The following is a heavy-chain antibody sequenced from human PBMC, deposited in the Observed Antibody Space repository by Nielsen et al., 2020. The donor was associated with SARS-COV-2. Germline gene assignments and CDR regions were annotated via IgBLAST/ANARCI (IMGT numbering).Heavy chain of an antibody. D-gene: IGHD6-13*01. Sequence: GGSLSLSCAASGFTFDDYAMHWVRQAPGKGLEWVSGISWNSGSIGYADSVKGRFTISRDNAKNSLYLQMNSLRAEDTALYYCAKDAYPSSSWYDYWGQGTLVTVSS. CDR1: GFTFDDYA. CDR2: ISWNSGSI. CDR3: AKDAYPSSSWYDY. J-gene: IGHJ4*02. V-gene: IGHV3-9*01.